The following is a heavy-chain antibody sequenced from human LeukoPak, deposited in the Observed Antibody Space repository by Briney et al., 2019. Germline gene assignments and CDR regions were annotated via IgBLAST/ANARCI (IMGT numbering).Heavy chain of an antibody. CDR3: ARDYYDSSGEPQPWAFDI. J-gene: IGHJ3*02. CDR1: GGSISSGGYY. V-gene: IGHV4-31*03. Sequence: PSQTLSLTCTVSGGSISSGGYYWSWIRQHPGKGLEWIGYIYHSGSTYYNPSLKSRVTISVDRSKNQFSLKLSSVTAADTAVYYCARDYYDSSGEPQPWAFDIWGQGTMVTVSS. D-gene: IGHD3-22*01. CDR2: IYHSGST.